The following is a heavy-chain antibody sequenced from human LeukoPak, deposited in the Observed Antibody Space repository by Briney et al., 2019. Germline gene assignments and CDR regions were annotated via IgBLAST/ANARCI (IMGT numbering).Heavy chain of an antibody. V-gene: IGHV4-4*07. J-gene: IGHJ4*02. D-gene: IGHD3-22*01. CDR3: AREIWEGYYYDSSGQGDY. Sequence: SETLSLTCSVSVVSMNGYYWSWLRQSAGNRLEWIGHVESSGNTNYNPSLESRVTISVDTSKNQFSLKLSSVTAADTAVYYCAREIWEGYYYDSSGQGDYWGQGTLVTVSS. CDR1: VVSMNGYY. CDR2: VESSGNT.